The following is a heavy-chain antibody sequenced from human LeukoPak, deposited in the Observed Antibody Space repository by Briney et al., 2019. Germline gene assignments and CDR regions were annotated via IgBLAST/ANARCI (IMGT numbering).Heavy chain of an antibody. Sequence: PGGSLRLSCAASGFTFSSYAMHWVRQAPGKGLEWVEFIRYDGSEKYYADSVKGRITISRDNSKNTLYVQMNSLRAEDTAVYYCVKDNPLDYWGQGTLVIVSS. V-gene: IGHV3-30*02. CDR3: VKDNPLDY. CDR1: GFTFSSYA. D-gene: IGHD1-14*01. J-gene: IGHJ4*02. CDR2: IRYDGSEK.